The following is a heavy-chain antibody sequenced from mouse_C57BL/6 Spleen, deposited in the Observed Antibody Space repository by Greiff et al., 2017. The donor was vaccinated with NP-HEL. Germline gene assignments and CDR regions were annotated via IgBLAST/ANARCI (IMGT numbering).Heavy chain of an antibody. Sequence: VKLMESGAELVRPGASVTLSCKASGYTFTDYEMHWVKQTPVHGLEWIGAIDPETGGTAYNQKFKGKAILTADKSSSTAYMELRSLTSEDSAVYYCTRDKYYGSSYYAMDYWGQGTSVTVSS. CDR1: GYTFTDYE. CDR2: IDPETGGT. D-gene: IGHD1-1*01. J-gene: IGHJ4*01. CDR3: TRDKYYGSSYYAMDY. V-gene: IGHV1-15*01.